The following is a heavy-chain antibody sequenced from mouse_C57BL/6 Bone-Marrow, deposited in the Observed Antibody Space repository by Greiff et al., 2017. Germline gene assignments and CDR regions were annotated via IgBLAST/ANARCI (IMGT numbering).Heavy chain of an antibody. CDR3: ERGIPDYGSSFYYAMDY. V-gene: IGHV5-4*03. CDR2: ISDGGSYT. D-gene: IGHD1-1*01. J-gene: IGHJ4*01. Sequence: EVKLMESGGGLVKPGGSLKLSCAASGFTFSSYAMSWVRQTPEKRLEWVATISDGGSYTYYPDNVKGRFTISRDNAKNNLYLQMSHLKSEDTAMYYCERGIPDYGSSFYYAMDYWGQGTSVTVSS. CDR1: GFTFSSYA.